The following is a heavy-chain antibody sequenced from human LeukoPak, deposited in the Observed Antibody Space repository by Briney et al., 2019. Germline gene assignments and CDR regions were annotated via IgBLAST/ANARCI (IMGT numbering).Heavy chain of an antibody. CDR2: INHSGST. J-gene: IGHJ4*02. CDR1: GGSFSGYY. D-gene: IGHD3-16*02. Sequence: PSETLSLTCAVYGGSFSGYYWSWIRQPPGKGLEWIGEINHSGSTNYNPSLKSRVTISVDTSKNQFSLKLSSVTAADTAVYYCARGNRYDYVWGSYRPLPYYFDYWGQGTLVTVSS. CDR3: ARGNRYDYVWGSYRPLPYYFDY. V-gene: IGHV4-34*01.